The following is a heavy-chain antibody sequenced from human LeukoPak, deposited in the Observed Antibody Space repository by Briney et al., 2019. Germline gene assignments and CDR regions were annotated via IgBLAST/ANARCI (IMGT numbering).Heavy chain of an antibody. D-gene: IGHD3-3*01. Sequence: GGSLRRSCAASGFTFRDYYMSWIRQAPGKGLEWVSYISSSSSYTNYADSVKGRFTISRDNAKNSLYLQMNSLRAEDTAVYYCARMGPRVPFSFDYWGQGTLVTVSS. V-gene: IGHV3-11*03. CDR3: ARMGPRVPFSFDY. CDR2: ISSSSSYT. J-gene: IGHJ4*02. CDR1: GFTFRDYY.